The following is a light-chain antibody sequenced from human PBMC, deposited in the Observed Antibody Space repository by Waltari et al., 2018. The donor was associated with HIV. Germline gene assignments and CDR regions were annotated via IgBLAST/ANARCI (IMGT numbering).Light chain of an antibody. CDR3: AAWDDSLLYV. CDR2: RNK. V-gene: IGLV1-47*01. CDR1: SSNIGSNY. J-gene: IGLJ1*01. Sequence: QSVLTQPPSASGTPGQRVTVSCSGSSSNIGSNYVYWYQQLPGTAPKLLIYRNKQRPSGVPDRFSGSKSGTSAYLAISGVRSEDEADYYCAAWDDSLLYVFGTGTKVTVL.